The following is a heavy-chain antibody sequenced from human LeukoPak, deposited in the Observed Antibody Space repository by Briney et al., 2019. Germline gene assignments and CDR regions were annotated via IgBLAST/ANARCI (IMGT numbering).Heavy chain of an antibody. V-gene: IGHV3-48*03. D-gene: IGHD6-19*01. Sequence: PGGSLRLSCAASGFTFRSYAMSWVRQAPGKGLEWVSYISSSGSTIYYADSVKGRFTISRDNAKNSLYLQMNSLRAEDTAVYYCARVYGSGWYETDYWGQGTLVTVSS. CDR2: ISSSGSTI. J-gene: IGHJ4*02. CDR3: ARVYGSGWYETDY. CDR1: GFTFRSYA.